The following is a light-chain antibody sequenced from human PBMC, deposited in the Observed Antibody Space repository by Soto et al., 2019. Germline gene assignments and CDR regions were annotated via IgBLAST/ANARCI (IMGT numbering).Light chain of an antibody. CDR3: QHYGTSLYT. CDR1: QIISSTY. Sequence: DIVLTQSPGTLSLSPGERATLSCRASQIISSTYLGWYQQKPGQAPRLLIYGASSRATGIPDRFSGSGSGTDFPLTISRLEPEDFAVYYCQHYGTSLYTFGQGNKLEIK. V-gene: IGKV3-20*01. CDR2: GAS. J-gene: IGKJ2*01.